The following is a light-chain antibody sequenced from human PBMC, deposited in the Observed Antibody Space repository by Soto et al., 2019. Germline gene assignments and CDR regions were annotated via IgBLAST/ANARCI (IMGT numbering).Light chain of an antibody. CDR1: QSIGKW. Sequence: DIQMTQSPSTLSASVGDRVIITCRASQSIGKWLAWYQQRPGKAPKLLIYDASNLESGVPSRFGGSTSGTEFTLTVSSLQPDDFATYYCQQYNTYPLSFGGGTKVDIK. CDR3: QQYNTYPLS. V-gene: IGKV1-5*01. CDR2: DAS. J-gene: IGKJ4*01.